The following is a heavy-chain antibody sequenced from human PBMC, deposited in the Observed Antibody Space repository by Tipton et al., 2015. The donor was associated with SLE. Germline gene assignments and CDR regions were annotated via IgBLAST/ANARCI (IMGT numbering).Heavy chain of an antibody. D-gene: IGHD3-16*01. CDR2: IYYSGST. Sequence: TLSLTCTVSGDSISSGSYYWSWIRQPPGKGLEWIGSIYYSGSTYYNPSLKSRVTISVDTSKNQFSLKLSSVTAADTAVYYCARVQAYEGFDPWGQGTRVTVSS. CDR1: GDSISSGSYY. J-gene: IGHJ5*02. CDR3: ARVQAYEGFDP. V-gene: IGHV4-39*07.